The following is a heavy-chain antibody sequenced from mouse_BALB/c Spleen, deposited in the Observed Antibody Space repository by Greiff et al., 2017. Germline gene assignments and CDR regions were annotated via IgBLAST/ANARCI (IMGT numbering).Heavy chain of an antibody. CDR2: INPSNGRT. D-gene: IGHD1-2*01. V-gene: IGHV1S81*02. CDR3: ARGLTTAPFAD. Sequence: QVQLQQSGAELVKPGASVKLSCKASGYTFTSYWMHWVKQRPGQGLEWIGEINPSNGRTNYNEKFKSKATLTVDKSSSTAYMQRSSLTSEDSAVYYCARGLTTAPFADWGQGTLVTVAA. J-gene: IGHJ3*01. CDR1: GYTFTSYW.